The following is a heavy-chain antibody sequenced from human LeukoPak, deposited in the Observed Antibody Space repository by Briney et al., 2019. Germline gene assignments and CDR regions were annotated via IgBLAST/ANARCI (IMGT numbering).Heavy chain of an antibody. D-gene: IGHD3-16*02. CDR1: GFTFSSYA. J-gene: IGHJ4*02. CDR2: ISGNGGST. Sequence: PGGSLRLSCAASGFTFSSYAMSWVRQAPGKGLEWVSAISGNGGSTYYADSVKGRFTISRDNSKNTLYLQMNSLRAEDTAVYYCAKEEYDYIWGSYPAPPFDYWGQGTLVTVSS. V-gene: IGHV3-23*01. CDR3: AKEEYDYIWGSYPAPPFDY.